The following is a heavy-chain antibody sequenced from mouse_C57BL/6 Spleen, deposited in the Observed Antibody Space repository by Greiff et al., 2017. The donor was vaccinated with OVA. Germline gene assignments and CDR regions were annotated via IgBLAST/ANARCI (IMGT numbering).Heavy chain of an antibody. CDR2: INPNYGTT. Sequence: VKPGASVKISCKASGYSFTDYNMNWVKQSNGKSLEWIGVINPNYGTTSYNQKFKGKATLTVDQSSSTAYMQLNSLTSEDSAVYYCARSYGSSPYWYFDVWGTGTTVTVSS. CDR3: ARSYGSSPYWYFDV. J-gene: IGHJ1*03. V-gene: IGHV1-39*01. CDR1: GYSFTDYN. D-gene: IGHD1-1*01.